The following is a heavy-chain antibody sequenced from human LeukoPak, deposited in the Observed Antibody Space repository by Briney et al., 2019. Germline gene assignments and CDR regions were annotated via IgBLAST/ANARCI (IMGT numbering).Heavy chain of an antibody. CDR1: GFTFSSYA. D-gene: IGHD3-10*01. CDR2: ISYDGSNK. CDR3: ARDGGVSGSGSYYPKYYFDY. V-gene: IGHV3-30*04. Sequence: GGSLRLSCAASGFTFSSYAMHWVRQAPGKGLEWVAVISYDGSNKYYADSVKGRFTISRDKSKNTLYLQMNSLRAEDTAVYYCARDGGVSGSGSYYPKYYFDYWGQGTLVTVSS. J-gene: IGHJ4*02.